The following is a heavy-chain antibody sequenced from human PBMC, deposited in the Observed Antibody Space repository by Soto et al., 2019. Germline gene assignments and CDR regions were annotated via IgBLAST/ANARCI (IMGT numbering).Heavy chain of an antibody. Sequence: GGSLRLSCAASGFTFSNAWMSWVRQAPGKGLEWVGRIKSKTDGGTTDYAAPVKGRFTISRDDSKNTLYLQMNSLKTEDTAVYYCTTESGPVSPYFDYWGQGTLVTVS. D-gene: IGHD6-25*01. CDR2: IKSKTDGGTT. J-gene: IGHJ4*02. CDR3: TTESGPVSPYFDY. V-gene: IGHV3-15*01. CDR1: GFTFSNAW.